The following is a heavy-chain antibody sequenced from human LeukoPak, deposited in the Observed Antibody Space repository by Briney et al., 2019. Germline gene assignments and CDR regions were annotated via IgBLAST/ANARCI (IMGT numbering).Heavy chain of an antibody. Sequence: GASVKVSCKASGYTFTGYYMHWVRQAPGQGLEWMGWINPNSGGTNYAQKFQGRVTMTRDTSISTAYMELSRLRSDDTAVYYCARLYGDYRSALLPSPYFDYWGQGTLVTVSS. V-gene: IGHV1-2*02. J-gene: IGHJ4*02. CDR2: INPNSGGT. CDR1: GYTFTGYY. CDR3: ARLYGDYRSALLPSPYFDY. D-gene: IGHD4-17*01.